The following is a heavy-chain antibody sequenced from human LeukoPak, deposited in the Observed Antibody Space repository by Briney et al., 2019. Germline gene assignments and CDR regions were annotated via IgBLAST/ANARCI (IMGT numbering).Heavy chain of an antibody. CDR2: IYYSGDT. Sequence: SETLSLTCSVSDGAIAGYSWSWIRQAPGKGLEWIGYIYYSGDTNYNPSLQSRVTVSVDTSKNQFSLKLTSVTAADTAIYYCVRGPYGSGISNWFDPWGQGTQVIVSS. CDR1: DGAIAGYS. J-gene: IGHJ5*02. V-gene: IGHV4-59*01. D-gene: IGHD3-10*01. CDR3: VRGPYGSGISNWFDP.